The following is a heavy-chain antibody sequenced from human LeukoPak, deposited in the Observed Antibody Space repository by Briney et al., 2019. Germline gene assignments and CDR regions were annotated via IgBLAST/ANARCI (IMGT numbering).Heavy chain of an antibody. CDR3: ARFTPQGYGWGGYNRFDP. V-gene: IGHV4-59*01. CDR2: IYYSGST. CDR1: GGSISSYY. J-gene: IGHJ5*02. Sequence: PSETLSLTCTVSGGSISSYYWNWIRQPPGKGLEWIGYIYYSGSTNYNPSLKSRVTISVDTYKNQFSLNLTSVTAADTAVYYCARFTPQGYGWGGYNRFDPWGQGTLVTVSS. D-gene: IGHD3-16*01.